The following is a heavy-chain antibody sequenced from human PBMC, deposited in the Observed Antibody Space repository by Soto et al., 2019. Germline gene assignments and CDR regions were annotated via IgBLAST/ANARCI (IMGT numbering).Heavy chain of an antibody. Sequence: GGSLRLSCAASGFTLASYAMSWVRQAPGKGLECVSFISGGGDITYYADSVKGRFTISRDTSTNTLYLQMNSLRAEDTAVYYCAKDRAHSSGHELFDYRGPGT. CDR3: AKDRAHSSGHELFDY. CDR1: GFTLASYA. J-gene: IGHJ4*02. V-gene: IGHV3-23*01. D-gene: IGHD5-18*01. CDR2: ISGGGDIT.